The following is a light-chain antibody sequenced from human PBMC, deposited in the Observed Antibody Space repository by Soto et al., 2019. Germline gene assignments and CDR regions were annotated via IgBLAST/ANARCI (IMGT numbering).Light chain of an antibody. CDR1: QTISTY. CDR3: QQTYGDIS. Sequence: DVRMTQSPSSLSASVGDTITITCRASQTISTYLNWFQQKSGESPRLLIYGASTLHDGVPSRFSGSGSGADFTLTISGLQPEDFATYHCQQTYGDISFGGGTRVE. V-gene: IGKV1-39*01. CDR2: GAS. J-gene: IGKJ4*01.